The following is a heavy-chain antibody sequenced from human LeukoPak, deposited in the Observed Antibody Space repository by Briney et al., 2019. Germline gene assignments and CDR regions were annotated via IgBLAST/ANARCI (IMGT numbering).Heavy chain of an antibody. Sequence: GGSLRLSCAASGFTFSDYYMSWIRQAPGKGLEWVSYISSSGSTIYYADSVKGRFTISRDNAKNSLYLQMNSLRAEDTAVYYCARDAIMIATTFDYWGQGTLVNVSS. J-gene: IGHJ4*02. D-gene: IGHD3-16*01. CDR3: ARDAIMIATTFDY. CDR1: GFTFSDYY. CDR2: ISSSGSTI. V-gene: IGHV3-11*01.